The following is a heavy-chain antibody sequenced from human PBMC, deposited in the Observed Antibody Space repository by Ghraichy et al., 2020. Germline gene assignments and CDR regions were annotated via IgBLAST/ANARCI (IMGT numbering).Heavy chain of an antibody. Sequence: GGSLRLSCAASGFRFSSYAMSWVRQAPGKGLEWVSGISDSGGRTYYPDSVKGRLTISRDNSKNTLYLQMNSLRDEDSAVYYCAKPTGTMVVRGVHDAFDIWGQGTMVTVSS. J-gene: IGHJ3*02. CDR3: AKPTGTMVVRGVHDAFDI. CDR1: GFRFSSYA. CDR2: ISDSGGRT. V-gene: IGHV3-23*01. D-gene: IGHD3-10*01.